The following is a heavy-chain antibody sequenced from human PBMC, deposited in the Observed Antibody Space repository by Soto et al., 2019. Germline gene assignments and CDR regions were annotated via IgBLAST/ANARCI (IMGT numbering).Heavy chain of an antibody. CDR2: IRSKTYDRTT. CDR3: SRGGYNDYEQVDY. D-gene: IGHD4-17*01. V-gene: IGHV3-49*04. CDR1: GFTFDNYA. Sequence: EVQLVESGGGLVQPGRSLRLSCKASGFTFDNYAMSWVRQAPGKGLEWVGFIRSKTYDRTTEYAASVRGRFTISTEDSEGIAYLQMNSLKTEDTAVYYCSRGGYNDYEQVDYWGQGTLVTVSS. J-gene: IGHJ4*02.